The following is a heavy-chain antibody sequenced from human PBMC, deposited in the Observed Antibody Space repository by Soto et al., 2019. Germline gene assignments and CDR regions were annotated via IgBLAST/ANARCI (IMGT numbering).Heavy chain of an antibody. J-gene: IGHJ3*02. Sequence: GGSLRLSCAASGFTFSSYGMHWVRQAPGKGLEWVAVIWYDGSNKYYADSVKGRFTISRDNSKNTLYLQMNSLRAEDTAVYYCARDKGRRPRALGAFDIWGQGTMVTVSS. D-gene: IGHD3-16*01. CDR3: ARDKGRRPRALGAFDI. CDR1: GFTFSSYG. V-gene: IGHV3-33*01. CDR2: IWYDGSNK.